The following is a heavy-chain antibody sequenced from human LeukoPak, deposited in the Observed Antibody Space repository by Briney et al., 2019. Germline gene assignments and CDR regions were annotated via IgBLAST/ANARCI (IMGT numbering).Heavy chain of an antibody. CDR3: ARPGGYKSDWFFDY. Sequence: GESLKISCQGSGYCFSSYWIGWVRQMPGKGLEWMGIINPGDSDTRYSPSFQGQVTISVDKSITTAYLQWSSLKASDTAMYYCARPGGYKSDWFFDYWGQGTVVTVSS. CDR2: INPGDSDT. V-gene: IGHV5-51*01. CDR1: GYCFSSYW. J-gene: IGHJ4*02. D-gene: IGHD6-19*01.